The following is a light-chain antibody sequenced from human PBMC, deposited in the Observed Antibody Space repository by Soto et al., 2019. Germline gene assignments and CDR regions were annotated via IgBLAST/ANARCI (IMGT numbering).Light chain of an antibody. V-gene: IGKV3-20*01. CDR1: QSVSSN. Sequence: EIVLTQSPGTLSLSPGERATLSCRASQSVSSNLAWYQQKPGQAPRLLISAASSRATGIPDRFSGSGSGTDFTLTISRLEPEDFAVYYCQQYGTSPFTFGPGTKVDIK. CDR3: QQYGTSPFT. CDR2: AAS. J-gene: IGKJ3*01.